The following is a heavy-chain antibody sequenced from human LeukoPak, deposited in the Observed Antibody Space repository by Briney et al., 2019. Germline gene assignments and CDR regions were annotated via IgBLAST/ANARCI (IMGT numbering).Heavy chain of an antibody. CDR1: GWSFNDHY. CDR3: ARGQVPAARGYNWFDP. Sequence: PSETLSLTCAVYGWSFNDHYWNWIRQPPGNGLDSIGEINARGDTNFNPSLKSRVTISVDTSKNQFSLTLTSMIAADTAVYYCARGQVPAARGYNWFDPWGQGTLVTVSS. CDR2: INARGDT. D-gene: IGHD2-2*01. V-gene: IGHV4-34*01. J-gene: IGHJ5*02.